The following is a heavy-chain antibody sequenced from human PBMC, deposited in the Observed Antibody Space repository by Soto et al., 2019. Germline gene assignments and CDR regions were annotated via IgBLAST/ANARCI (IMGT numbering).Heavy chain of an antibody. D-gene: IGHD2-8*01. CDR3: AKDPKCCTIGSHFLDNWFDS. V-gene: IGHV3-30*18. CDR1: GLTFSNYG. Sequence: LTCGASGLTFSNYGMHWVRQTPGKGLEGVAVIAYDGSHQFYTDSVKGRFTISRDNSKNTLYLQMNSLKTDDTAMYYCAKDPKCCTIGSHFLDNWFDSWGQGTLVTVSS. CDR2: IAYDGSHQ. J-gene: IGHJ5*01.